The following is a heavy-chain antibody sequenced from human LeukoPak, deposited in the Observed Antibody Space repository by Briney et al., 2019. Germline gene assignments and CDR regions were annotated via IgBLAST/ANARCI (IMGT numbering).Heavy chain of an antibody. CDR3: ARDRGGLLPGAFDI. J-gene: IGHJ3*02. D-gene: IGHD2-15*01. Sequence: GGSMRLSCAASGFTFSSYAMSWVRQAPGKGLEWVSAISGSGGSTYYADSVKGRFTISRDNAKNSLYLQMNSLRAEDTAVYYCARDRGGLLPGAFDIWGQGQWSPSLQ. V-gene: IGHV3-23*01. CDR1: GFTFSSYA. CDR2: ISGSGGST.